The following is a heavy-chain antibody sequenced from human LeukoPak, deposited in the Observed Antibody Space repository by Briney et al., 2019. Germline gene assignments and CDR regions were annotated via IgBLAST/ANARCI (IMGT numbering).Heavy chain of an antibody. Sequence: SVKVSCKASGGTFSSYAISWVRQAPGQGLEWMGGIIPIFGTANYAQKFQGRVTITADESTSTAYVELSSLRSEDTAVYYCARGGVVAASPYYFDYWGQGTLVTVSS. CDR1: GGTFSSYA. D-gene: IGHD2-15*01. J-gene: IGHJ4*02. V-gene: IGHV1-69*01. CDR2: IIPIFGTA. CDR3: ARGGVVAASPYYFDY.